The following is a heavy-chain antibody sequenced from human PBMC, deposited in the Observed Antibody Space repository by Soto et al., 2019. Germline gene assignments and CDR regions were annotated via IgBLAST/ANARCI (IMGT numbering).Heavy chain of an antibody. CDR3: ARRELSSTLNWFDP. V-gene: IGHV1-18*01. CDR2: IRAYNGNT. D-gene: IGHD3-16*02. Sequence: QVQLVQSGAEVKKPGASVKVSCKASGYTFTSYGISWVRQAAGQGLDWMGWIRAYNGNTNYAQKLQGRVTMTPDTSTNIAYRALMSLRSHDTAVYYRARRELSSTLNWFDPLGQGTLVTVSS. CDR1: GYTFTSYG. J-gene: IGHJ5*02.